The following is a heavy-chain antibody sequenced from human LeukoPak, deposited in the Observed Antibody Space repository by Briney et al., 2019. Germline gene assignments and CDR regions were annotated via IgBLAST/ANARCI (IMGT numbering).Heavy chain of an antibody. CDR3: ASAYSGYENYYYYYYMDV. CDR1: GFTFDDYG. CDR2: INWNGGNT. Sequence: SGGSLRLSCAASGFTFDDYGMSWVRQAPGKGLEWVSGINWNGGNTGYADSVKGRFTISRDNAKNSLYLQMNSLRAEDTALYYCASAYSGYENYYYYYYMDVWGKGTTVTVSS. D-gene: IGHD5-12*01. V-gene: IGHV3-20*04. J-gene: IGHJ6*03.